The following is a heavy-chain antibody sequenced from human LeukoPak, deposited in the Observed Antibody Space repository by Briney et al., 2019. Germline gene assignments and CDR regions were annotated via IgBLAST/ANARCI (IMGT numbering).Heavy chain of an antibody. V-gene: IGHV3-30*02. CDR2: IRYDGSNK. CDR3: ARVKFDYYDSSGLSVGYFDY. CDR1: GFTFSSYG. J-gene: IGHJ4*02. D-gene: IGHD3-22*01. Sequence: GGSLRLSCAASGFTFSSYGMHWVRQAPGKGLEWVAFIRYDGSNKYYADSVKGRFTISRDNSKNTLYLQMNSLRAEDTAVYYCARVKFDYYDSSGLSVGYFDYWGQGTLVTVSS.